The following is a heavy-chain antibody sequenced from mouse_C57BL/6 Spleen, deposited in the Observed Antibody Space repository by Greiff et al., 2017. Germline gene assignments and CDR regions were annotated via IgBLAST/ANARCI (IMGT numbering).Heavy chain of an antibody. Sequence: EVMLVESGGGLVQPGGSLSLSCAASGFTFTDYYMSWVRQPPGQALEWLGFIRNKANGYTTEYSASVKGRFTISRDNSQSILYLQMNALRAEDSATYYCARLTVYFDYWGQGTTLTVSS. CDR2: IRNKANGYTT. CDR3: ARLTVYFDY. V-gene: IGHV7-3*01. J-gene: IGHJ2*01. CDR1: GFTFTDYY. D-gene: IGHD4-1*01.